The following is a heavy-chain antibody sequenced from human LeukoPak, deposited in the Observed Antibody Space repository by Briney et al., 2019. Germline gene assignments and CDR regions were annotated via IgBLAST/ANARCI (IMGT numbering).Heavy chain of an antibody. CDR1: GYSFSNYW. V-gene: IGHV5-51*01. D-gene: IGHD1-1*01. CDR2: IYPDDSDT. Sequence: GESLKISCKGSGYSFSNYWIGWVRQMPGKGLEWMGIIYPDDSDTRYSPSFQGQVTISADKSISTAYLQWSSLKASDTAMYYCARHETGPYFDYWGQGTLVTVSS. CDR3: ARHETGPYFDY. J-gene: IGHJ4*02.